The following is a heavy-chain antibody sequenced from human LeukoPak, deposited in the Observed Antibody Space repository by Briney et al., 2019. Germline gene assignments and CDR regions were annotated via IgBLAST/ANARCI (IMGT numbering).Heavy chain of an antibody. Sequence: GGSLRLSCAASGFTFDDYVMPWVRQAPGKGPEWVSLISGDGDTTYYADSVKGRFTTSRDNSKNSLYLQMNSLKTEDTALYYCAKDRDCSITSCYPDWFDPWGQGTLVTVSS. CDR2: ISGDGDTT. J-gene: IGHJ5*02. V-gene: IGHV3-43*02. CDR3: AKDRDCSITSCYPDWFDP. D-gene: IGHD2-2*01. CDR1: GFTFDDYV.